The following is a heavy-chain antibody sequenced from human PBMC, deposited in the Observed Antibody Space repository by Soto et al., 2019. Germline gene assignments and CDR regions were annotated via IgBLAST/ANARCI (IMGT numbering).Heavy chain of an antibody. CDR2: IIPIFGTA. D-gene: IGHD3-3*01. Sequence: AASVKVSCNPAGGAFRSYAFSWVRQTPGHGLEWIRGIIPIFGTANYAQKFEGRVTITADESTSTAYVVLSSVRSEDKAVYYCATEGLPNYYSYGMEVXG. CDR3: ATEGLPNYYSYGMEV. J-gene: IGHJ6*02. CDR1: GGAFRSYA. V-gene: IGHV1-69*13.